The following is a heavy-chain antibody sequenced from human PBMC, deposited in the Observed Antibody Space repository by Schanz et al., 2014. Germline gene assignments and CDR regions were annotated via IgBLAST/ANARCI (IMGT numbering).Heavy chain of an antibody. V-gene: IGHV1-18*01. CDR2: IGGSDGNT. Sequence: QVQLVQSGAEVRKPGASVKVSCKASGYTFISYGISWVRQAPGQGLEWMGWIGGSDGNTNFAQKFQGRVTMTTDTSTSTVYMELRSLTSDDSAVYYCARDRDQWDGNYLDYWGQGTLVTVSS. CDR1: GYTFISYG. D-gene: IGHD1-26*01. CDR3: ARDRDQWDGNYLDY. J-gene: IGHJ4*02.